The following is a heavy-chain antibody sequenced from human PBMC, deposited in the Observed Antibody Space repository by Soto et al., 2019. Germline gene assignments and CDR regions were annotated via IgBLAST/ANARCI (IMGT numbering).Heavy chain of an antibody. CDR3: ARGDRNYYYYYYMDV. J-gene: IGHJ6*03. V-gene: IGHV1-8*01. CDR2: MNPNSGNT. CDR1: GYTFTSYD. Sequence: QVQLVQSGAEVKKPGASVKVSCKASGYTFTSYDINWVRQATGQGLEWMGWMNPNSGNTGYAQKFQGRVTMTRNTSISTAYMELSSMRSDDTAVYECARGDRNYYYYYYMDVWGKGTTVTVSS.